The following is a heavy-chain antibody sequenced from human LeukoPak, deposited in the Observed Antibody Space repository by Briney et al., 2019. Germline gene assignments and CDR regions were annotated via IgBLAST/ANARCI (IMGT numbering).Heavy chain of an antibody. CDR3: ASPNYYDSSGYYGNP. CDR1: GGSISSSSYY. CDR2: IYYSGST. Sequence: TSETLSLTCTVSGGSISSSSYYWGWIRQPPGKGLEWIGSIYYSGSTYYNPSLKSRVTISVDTSKNQFSLKLSSVTAADTAVYYCASPNYYDSSGYYGNPWGQGTLVTVSS. J-gene: IGHJ5*02. D-gene: IGHD3-22*01. V-gene: IGHV4-39*01.